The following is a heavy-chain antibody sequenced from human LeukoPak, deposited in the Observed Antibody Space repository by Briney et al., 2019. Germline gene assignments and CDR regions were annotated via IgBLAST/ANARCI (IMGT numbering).Heavy chain of an antibody. CDR2: IYHSGST. J-gene: IGHJ3*02. CDR1: GGSFSGYY. Sequence: SETLSLTCAVYGGSFSGYYWSWIRQPPGKGLEWIGSIYHSGSTYYNPSLKSRVTISVDTSKNQFSLKLSSVTAADTAVYYCATEGRRGAFDIWGQGTMVTVSS. CDR3: ATEGRRGAFDI. V-gene: IGHV4-34*01.